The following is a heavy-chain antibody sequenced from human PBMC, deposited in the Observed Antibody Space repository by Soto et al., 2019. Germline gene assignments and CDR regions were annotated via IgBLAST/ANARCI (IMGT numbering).Heavy chain of an antibody. D-gene: IGHD3-9*01. V-gene: IGHV3-21*01. CDR1: TFNFTSYS. J-gene: IGHJ4*02. Sequence: EVQLVESGGGLVKPGGSLRLTCAGSTFNFTSYSLNWVRQAPGKGLEWVSAISATSTYIFYADSVKGRFTISRDNAQNSVSLQMNSLRAEDTALYYCARVNSATGSMHFDHWGQGNLVTVSS. CDR3: ARVNSATGSMHFDH. CDR2: ISATSTYI.